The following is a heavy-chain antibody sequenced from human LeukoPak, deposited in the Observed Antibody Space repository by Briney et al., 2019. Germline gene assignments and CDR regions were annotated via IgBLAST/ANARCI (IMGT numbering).Heavy chain of an antibody. D-gene: IGHD3-10*01. CDR1: GYTFTSYD. J-gene: IGHJ6*04. CDR2: INPSGGST. Sequence: ASVKVSCKASGYTFTSYDMHWVRQAPGQGLEWMGIINPSGGSTSYAQKFQGRVTMTRDTSTSTVYMELSSLRSEDTAVYYCARGGSGRDYYYGMDVWGKGTTVTVSS. CDR3: ARGGSGRDYYYGMDV. V-gene: IGHV1-46*01.